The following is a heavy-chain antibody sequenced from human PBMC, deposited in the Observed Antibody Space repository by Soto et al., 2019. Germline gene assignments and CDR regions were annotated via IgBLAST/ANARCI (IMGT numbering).Heavy chain of an antibody. CDR1: GFTFSNAW. V-gene: IGHV3-15*01. J-gene: IGHJ4*02. D-gene: IGHD5-18*01. CDR3: TTAGNVDTAMVDY. CDR2: IKSKTDGGTT. Sequence: GGSLRLSCAASGFTFSNAWMSWVRQAPGKGLEWVGRIKSKTDGGTTDYAAPVKGRFTISRDDSKNTLYLQMNSLKTEDTAVYYCTTAGNVDTAMVDYWGQGTLVTVSS.